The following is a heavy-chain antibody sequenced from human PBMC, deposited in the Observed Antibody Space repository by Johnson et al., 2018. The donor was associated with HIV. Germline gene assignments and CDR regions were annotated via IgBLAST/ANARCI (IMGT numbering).Heavy chain of an antibody. CDR3: AREISRYYYDYAAFDL. J-gene: IGHJ3*01. D-gene: IGHD3-22*01. Sequence: VQLVESGGGLVQPGGSLRLSCAATGFRFDSHAINWVRQAPGKGLQWVSAISYSGSSTYCADSVKGRFTISRDNSRSSVYLHMINLRADDTALYYCAREISRYYYDYAAFDLWGQGTTVTVSS. CDR2: ISYSGSST. V-gene: IGHV3-23*04. CDR1: GFRFDSHA.